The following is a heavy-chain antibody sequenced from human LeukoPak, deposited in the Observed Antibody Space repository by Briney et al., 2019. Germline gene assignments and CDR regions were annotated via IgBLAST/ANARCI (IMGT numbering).Heavy chain of an antibody. CDR2: FDPEDGET. V-gene: IGHV1-24*01. J-gene: IGHJ4*02. Sequence: GASVKVSCKVSGYTLTELSMHWVRQAPGKGLEWMGGFDPEDGETIYAQKFQGRVTMTEDTSTDTAYMELSSLRSEDTAVYYCATGTIYGGKFDYWGQGTLVTVSS. CDR1: GYTLTELS. CDR3: ATGTIYGGKFDY. D-gene: IGHD4-23*01.